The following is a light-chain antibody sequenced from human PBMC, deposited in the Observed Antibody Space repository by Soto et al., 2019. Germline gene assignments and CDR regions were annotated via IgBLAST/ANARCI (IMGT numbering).Light chain of an antibody. CDR1: QHIKVS. CDR2: AAS. J-gene: IGKJ1*01. CDR3: EQYRIYPWT. Sequence: DVQMTQSPSTLSASVGDEVTVTCRASQHIKVSLAWYQQKPGKAPKLLIYAASSLESGVPSRFSGSGSGTDFTLTISGRQPDDFATYYCEQYRIYPWTFGQGTKVEIK. V-gene: IGKV1-5*01.